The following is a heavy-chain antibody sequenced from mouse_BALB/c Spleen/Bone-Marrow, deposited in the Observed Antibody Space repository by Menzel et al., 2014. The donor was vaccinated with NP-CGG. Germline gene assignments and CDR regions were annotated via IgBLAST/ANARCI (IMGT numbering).Heavy chain of an antibody. D-gene: IGHD1-1*01. Sequence: EVQLQHSGPELVKPGASMKISCKASGYSFTDYTMNWVKPSHGKNLEWIGLINPYNGGTTYNQKFKGKATLTVDMSSSTAYLELLSLTSEDSAVYYCARSDYGYGYFDVWGAGTTVTVSS. J-gene: IGHJ1*01. CDR3: ARSDYGYGYFDV. CDR2: INPYNGGT. CDR1: GYSFTDYT. V-gene: IGHV1-18*01.